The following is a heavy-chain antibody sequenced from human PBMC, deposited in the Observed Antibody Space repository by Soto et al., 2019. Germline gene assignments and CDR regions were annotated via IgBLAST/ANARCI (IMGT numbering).Heavy chain of an antibody. CDR2: IYYSGST. V-gene: IGHV4-59*08. Sequence: PSETLSLTCTVSGGSISSYYWSWIRQPPGKGLEWIGYIYYSGSTNYNPSLKSRVTISVDTSKNQFSLKLSSVTAADTAVYYCARPQCWGLGSPLDAFDIWSQGTMDTVSS. CDR1: GGSISSYY. CDR3: ARPQCWGLGSPLDAFDI. D-gene: IGHD3-16*01. J-gene: IGHJ3*02.